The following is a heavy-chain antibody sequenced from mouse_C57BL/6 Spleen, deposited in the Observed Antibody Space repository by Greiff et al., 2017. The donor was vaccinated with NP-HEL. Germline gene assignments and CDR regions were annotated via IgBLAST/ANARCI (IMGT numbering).Heavy chain of an antibody. CDR3: ARDQYYGSFDY. CDR1: GFTFSSYA. Sequence: VQLKESGGGLVKPGGSLKLSCAASGFTFSSYAMSWVRQTPEKRLEWVATISDGGSYTYYPDNVKGRFTISRDNAKNNLYLQMSHLKSEDTAMYYCARDQYYGSFDYWGQGTTLTVSS. V-gene: IGHV5-4*01. J-gene: IGHJ2*01. CDR2: ISDGGSYT. D-gene: IGHD1-1*01.